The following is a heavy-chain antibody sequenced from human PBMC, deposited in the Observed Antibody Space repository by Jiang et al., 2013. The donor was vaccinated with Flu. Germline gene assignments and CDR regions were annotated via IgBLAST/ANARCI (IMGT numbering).Heavy chain of an antibody. V-gene: IGHV4-59*11. D-gene: IGHD3-22*01. Sequence: TLSLTCTVSGGSISTHYWSWIRQPHGRGLEWIGYIYYSGSTNYNPSLKSRVTISLDTSKNQFSLKMNSVTAADTAIYYCAGGPGWLTEYWGQGTLVTVSS. CDR1: GGSISTHY. CDR2: IYYSGST. CDR3: AGGPGWLTEY. J-gene: IGHJ4*02.